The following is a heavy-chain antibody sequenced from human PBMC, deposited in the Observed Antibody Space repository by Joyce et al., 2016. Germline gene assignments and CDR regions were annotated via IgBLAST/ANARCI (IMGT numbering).Heavy chain of an antibody. CDR3: ARRSDIIVIPPAIPYFNY. CDR2: INPTTGGT. Sequence: QVQLVQSGAEVKKPGASVRVSCKASGYTFTDYYMHWVRQAPGQGLEWMGWINPTTGGTKYAQKLQGRVTMTRDTSISTAYIELSRLRSDDTAVYYCARRSDIIVIPPAIPYFNYWGQGTLVTVSS. CDR1: GYTFTDYY. D-gene: IGHD2-2*02. J-gene: IGHJ4*02. V-gene: IGHV1-2*02.